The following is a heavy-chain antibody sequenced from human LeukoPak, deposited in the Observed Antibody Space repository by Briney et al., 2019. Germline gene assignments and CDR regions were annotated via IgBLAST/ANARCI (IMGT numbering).Heavy chain of an antibody. V-gene: IGHV3-7*04. Sequence: GGSLRLSCAASGFTFSSYWMSWVRQAPGKGLEWVAHIKQDGSEKCYVDSVKGRFTISRDNAKNSLYLQMNSLRAEDTAVYYCARLKWELPSFDYWGQGTLVTVSS. CDR2: IKQDGSEK. CDR1: GFTFSSYW. CDR3: ARLKWELPSFDY. D-gene: IGHD1-26*01. J-gene: IGHJ4*02.